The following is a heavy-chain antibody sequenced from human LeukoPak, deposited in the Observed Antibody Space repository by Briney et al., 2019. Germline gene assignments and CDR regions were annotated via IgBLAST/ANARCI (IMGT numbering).Heavy chain of an antibody. D-gene: IGHD2-2*01. J-gene: IGHJ6*02. CDR2: ISYDGSNK. Sequence: GRSLRLSCAASGFTFSSYGMHWVRQAPGKGLEWVAVISYDGSNKYYADSVKGRFTMSRDNSEDTAVDYCAKDPYCSSTSSPPYYYYGMDVWGQGTTVTVSS. CDR3: YYYYGMDV. V-gene: IGHV3-30*03. CDR1: GFTFSSYG.